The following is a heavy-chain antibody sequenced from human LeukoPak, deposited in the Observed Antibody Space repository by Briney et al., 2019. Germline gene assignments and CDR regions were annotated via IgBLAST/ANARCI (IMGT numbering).Heavy chain of an antibody. CDR3: ARCTGNLDY. CDR1: GFTFSLYW. Sequence: GGSLRLSCAASGFTFSLYWMSWVRQAPGRGLEWVANIKQDGSEKYYVEAVKGRFTISRDNAKNSLYLQMNSLRAEDTAVYYCARCTGNLDYWGQGTLVTVSS. V-gene: IGHV3-7*05. CDR2: IKQDGSEK. J-gene: IGHJ4*02. D-gene: IGHD2-8*02.